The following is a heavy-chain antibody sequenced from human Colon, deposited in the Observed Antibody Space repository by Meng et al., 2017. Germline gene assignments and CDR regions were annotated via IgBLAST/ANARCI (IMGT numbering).Heavy chain of an antibody. CDR1: GGSITNSNW. J-gene: IGHJ4*02. CDR3: AKNGAYCLEY. V-gene: IGHV4-4*02. CDR2: TYGSVNT. Sequence: QGRLQESGPGRVKPSGTLSFTWAVSGGSITNSNWWSWVRQPPGKGLEWIGKTYGSVNTAYNPSLKSRVTISVDKSKNQLSLTLSSVTAADTAVYYCAKNGAYCLEYWGQGILVTVSS. D-gene: IGHD2-8*02.